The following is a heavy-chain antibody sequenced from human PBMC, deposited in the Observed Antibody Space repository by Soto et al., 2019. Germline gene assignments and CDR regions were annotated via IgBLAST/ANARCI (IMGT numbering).Heavy chain of an antibody. D-gene: IGHD6-13*01. V-gene: IGHV2-26*01. J-gene: IGHJ4*02. CDR3: ARTAIYSSSWYYFDY. CDR1: GFSLSNARMA. Sequence: SGPTLVNPTETLTLTCTVSGFSLSNARMAVSWIRQPPGKALEWLAHIFSNDEKSYSTSLKSRLTISKDTSKSQVVLTMTNMDPVDTATYYCARTAIYSSSWYYFDYWGQGTLVTVSS. CDR2: IFSNDEK.